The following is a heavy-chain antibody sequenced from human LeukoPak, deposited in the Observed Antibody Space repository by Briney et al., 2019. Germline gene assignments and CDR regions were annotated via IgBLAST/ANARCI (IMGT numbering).Heavy chain of an antibody. V-gene: IGHV1-69*05. CDR2: IIPIFGTA. Sequence: SVKVSCKASGGTFSSYAISWVRQAPGQGLEWMRGIIPIFGTANYAQKFQGRVTITTDESTSTAYMELSSLRSEDTAAYYCARDLSGYNPKAFDIWGQGTMVTVSS. CDR3: ARDLSGYNPKAFDI. D-gene: IGHD5-12*01. J-gene: IGHJ3*02. CDR1: GGTFSSYA.